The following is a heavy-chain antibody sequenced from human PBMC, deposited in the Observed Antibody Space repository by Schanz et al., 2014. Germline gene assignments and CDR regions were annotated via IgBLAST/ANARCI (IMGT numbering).Heavy chain of an antibody. D-gene: IGHD2-21*02. CDR2: INSRSNFI. CDR1: GFTFRSYS. V-gene: IGHV3-21*01. Sequence: EVQLVESGGSLVQPGGSLRLSCAASGFTFRSYSMNWVRQAPGKGLEWVSSINSRSNFIYYADSVKGRFTISRDNAKNSLYLQMNSLRAEDTAVYYCARPSDSSWYMDVWGKGTTVTVS. CDR3: ARPSDSSWYMDV. J-gene: IGHJ6*03.